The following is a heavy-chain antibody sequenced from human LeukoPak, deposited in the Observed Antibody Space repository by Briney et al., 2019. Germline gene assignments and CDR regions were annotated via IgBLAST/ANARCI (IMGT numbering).Heavy chain of an antibody. CDR3: AKGVDYCSGGSCPADY. CDR1: GFTFSNYG. V-gene: IGHV3-30*18. D-gene: IGHD2-15*01. CDR2: ISYDGNNK. Sequence: GALRLSCAASGFTFSNYGIHWVRQAPGKRLEWVAVISYDGNNKYYADSVKGRFTISRDNSKNTLFLQMNSLRAEDTAVYYCAKGVDYCSGGSCPADYWGPGTLVTVSS. J-gene: IGHJ4*02.